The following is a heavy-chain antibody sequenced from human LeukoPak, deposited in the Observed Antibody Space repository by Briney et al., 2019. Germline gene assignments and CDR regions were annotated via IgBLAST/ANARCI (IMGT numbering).Heavy chain of an antibody. CDR1: GHSIINTYY. CDR3: ARNANSGLFND. Sequence: SETLSLTCTVSGHSIINTYYWGWIRQSPGKGLEWIGSIHHSGNRFESGSTHYNPSLRSRVTVSADTSKNQFSLTLRSVTAADTAVYFCARNANSGLFNDWGQGTLVTVSS. V-gene: IGHV4-38-2*02. D-gene: IGHD6-25*01. J-gene: IGHJ1*01. CDR2: IHHSGNRFESGST.